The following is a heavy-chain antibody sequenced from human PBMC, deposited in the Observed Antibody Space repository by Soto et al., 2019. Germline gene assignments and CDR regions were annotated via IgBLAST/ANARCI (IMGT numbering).Heavy chain of an antibody. CDR3: ANVPIWCGGSSCYTEGFDS. V-gene: IGHV3-23*01. CDR1: GFTFSNYG. J-gene: IGHJ4*02. Sequence: GGSLRLSCAASGFTFSNYGMHWVRQAPGKGLEWVAAISAGGDTYYADSVKGRFTVSRANSKNTLYLQMNSLRAKDTAIYYCANVPIWCGGSSCYTEGFDSWGQGTLVTVSS. D-gene: IGHD2-21*01. CDR2: ISAGGDT.